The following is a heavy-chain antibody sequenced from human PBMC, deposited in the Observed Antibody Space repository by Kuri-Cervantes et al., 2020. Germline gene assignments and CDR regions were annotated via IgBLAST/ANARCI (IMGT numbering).Heavy chain of an antibody. CDR2: IKQDGSEK. J-gene: IGHJ4*02. Sequence: GGSLRLSCAASGFTFSSYWMSWVRQAPGKGLEWVANIKQDGSEKYYVDSVKGRFTISRDNAKNSLYPQMNSLRAEDTAVYYCARVVPSQGSGYSYGTLDYWGQGTLVTVSS. CDR1: GFTFSSYW. V-gene: IGHV3-7*01. CDR3: ARVVPSQGSGYSYGTLDY. D-gene: IGHD5-18*01.